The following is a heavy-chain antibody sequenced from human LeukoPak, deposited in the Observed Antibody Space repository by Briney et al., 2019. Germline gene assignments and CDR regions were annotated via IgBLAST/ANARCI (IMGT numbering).Heavy chain of an antibody. D-gene: IGHD3-16*01. CDR2: ISSSGGTK. CDR3: VRGAETGASRFDY. CDR1: GFTFSSYS. Sequence: GGSLRLSCAASGFTFSSYSMNWVRQAPGKGLEWVSYISSSGGTKYYADSVKGRFTFSRDNAKSSLYVQMNSLRVEDTAVYYCVRGAETGASRFDYWGQGTLVTVSS. V-gene: IGHV3-48*01. J-gene: IGHJ4*02.